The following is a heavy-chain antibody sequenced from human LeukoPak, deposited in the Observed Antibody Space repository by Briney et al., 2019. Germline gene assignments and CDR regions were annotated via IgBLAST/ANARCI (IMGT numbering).Heavy chain of an antibody. D-gene: IGHD3-22*01. CDR1: GYTFTGYY. Sequence: ASVKVSCKASGYTFTGYYMHWVRQAPGQGLEWVGWINPNSGGTNYAQKFQGRVTMTRDTSISTAYMELSRLRSDDTAVYYCARETEYYYDSSGYYPHAFDIWGQGTMVTVSS. CDR3: ARETEYYYDSSGYYPHAFDI. J-gene: IGHJ3*02. V-gene: IGHV1-2*02. CDR2: INPNSGGT.